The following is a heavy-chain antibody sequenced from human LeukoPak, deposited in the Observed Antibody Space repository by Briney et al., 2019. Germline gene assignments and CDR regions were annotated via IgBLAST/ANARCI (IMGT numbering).Heavy chain of an antibody. Sequence: SETLSLTCTVSGGSISSYYWSWIRQPPGKGLEWIGEINHSGSTNYNPSLKSRVTISVDTSKNQFSLKLSSVTAADTAVYYCARGIKYCSSTSCYARFDYWGQGTLVTVSS. CDR3: ARGIKYCSSTSCYARFDY. V-gene: IGHV4-34*01. CDR2: INHSGST. CDR1: GGSISSYY. J-gene: IGHJ4*02. D-gene: IGHD2-2*01.